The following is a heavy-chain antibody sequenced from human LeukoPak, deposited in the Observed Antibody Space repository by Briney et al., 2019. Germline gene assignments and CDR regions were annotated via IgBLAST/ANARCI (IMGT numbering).Heavy chain of an antibody. J-gene: IGHJ4*02. V-gene: IGHV3-30-3*02. Sequence: GGSLRLSCAASGFTFSRHAMHWVRQAPGKGLEWVAFISYDGRSTFYVDSVKGRLTISRDNSKNTLYLQMNSLRAEDTAVYYCAKPILPRDYGLDYWGQGTLVTVSS. CDR3: AKPILPRDYGLDY. CDR2: ISYDGRST. D-gene: IGHD4-17*01. CDR1: GFTFSRHA.